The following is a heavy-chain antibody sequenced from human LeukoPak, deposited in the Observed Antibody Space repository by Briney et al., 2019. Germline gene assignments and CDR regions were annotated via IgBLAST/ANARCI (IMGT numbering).Heavy chain of an antibody. Sequence: GASVKVSCKASGYTFTSYGISWVRQAPGQGLEWMGWISAYNGNTNYAQKLQGRVTMTTDTSTSTAYMELRSLRSDDMAVYYCAREYSGYDAHAGYSYYYYMDVWGKGTTVTVSS. D-gene: IGHD5-12*01. V-gene: IGHV1-18*03. CDR1: GYTFTSYG. CDR2: ISAYNGNT. CDR3: AREYSGYDAHAGYSYYYYMDV. J-gene: IGHJ6*03.